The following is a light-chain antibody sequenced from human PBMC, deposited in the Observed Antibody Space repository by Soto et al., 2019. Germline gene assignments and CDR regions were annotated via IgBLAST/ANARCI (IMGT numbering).Light chain of an antibody. CDR1: SSDVGGYNY. V-gene: IGLV2-14*01. CDR3: SSYTSSSTRP. J-gene: IGLJ1*01. CDR2: EVS. Sequence: QSALTQPASVSGSPGQSITISCTGTSSDVGGYNYVSWYQQHPGKAPKLMIYEVSNRPSGVSNRFSGSKSGNTASLTISGLQAEDEADYYCSSYTSSSTRPFGTGTKVT.